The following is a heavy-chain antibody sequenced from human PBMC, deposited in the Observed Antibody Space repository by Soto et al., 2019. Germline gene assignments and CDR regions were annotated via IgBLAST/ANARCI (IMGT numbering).Heavy chain of an antibody. CDR2: INADGGAT. Sequence: GESLKISCVVSGFTFRSYAMNWVRQAPGKGLEWLGNINADGGATNYVDSVRGRFTISRDNAKNSLDLQMTSLGAEDTAVYYCVRGTPTPGLADWGQGTLVTVSS. CDR1: GFTFRSYA. D-gene: IGHD1-7*01. V-gene: IGHV3-7*03. J-gene: IGHJ4*02. CDR3: VRGTPTPGLAD.